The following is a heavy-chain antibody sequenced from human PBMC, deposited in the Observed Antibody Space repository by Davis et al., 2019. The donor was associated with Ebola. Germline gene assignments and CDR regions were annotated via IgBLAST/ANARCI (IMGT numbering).Heavy chain of an antibody. D-gene: IGHD4-17*01. V-gene: IGHV3-73*01. CDR3: TVTVTTLDY. Sequence: GGSLRLSCAASGFTFSGSAMHWVRQASGKGLEWVGRIRSKANSYATAYAASVKGRFTISRDDSKNTAYLQMNSLKTEDTAAYYCTVTVTTLDYWGQGTLVTVSS. CDR1: GFTFSGSA. J-gene: IGHJ4*02. CDR2: IRSKANSYAT.